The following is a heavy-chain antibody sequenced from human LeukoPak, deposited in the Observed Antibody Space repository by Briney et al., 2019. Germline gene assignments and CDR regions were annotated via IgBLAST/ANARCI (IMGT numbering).Heavy chain of an antibody. D-gene: IGHD6-13*01. CDR1: GFTFSSYG. CDR3: AKDVKAGSAAGTVDY. Sequence: GGSLRLSCAASGFTFSSYGMHWVRQAPGKGLEWVAFIRYDGSNKYYADSVMGRFTISRDNSKNTLYLQMNSLRAEDTAVYYCAKDVKAGSAAGTVDYWGQGTLVTVSS. V-gene: IGHV3-30*02. CDR2: IRYDGSNK. J-gene: IGHJ4*02.